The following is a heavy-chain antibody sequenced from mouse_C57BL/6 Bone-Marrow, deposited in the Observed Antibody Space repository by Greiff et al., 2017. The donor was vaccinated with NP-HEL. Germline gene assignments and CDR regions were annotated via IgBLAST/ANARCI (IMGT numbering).Heavy chain of an antibody. J-gene: IGHJ4*01. V-gene: IGHV2-4*01. CDR1: GFSLTSYG. CDR2: IWSGGST. Sequence: QVQLQQSGPGLVQPSQSLSITCTVSGFSLTSYGVHWVRQPPGKGLEWLGVIWSGGSTDYNAAFISRLSISKDNSKSQVFFKMNSLQADDTAIYYCAKNYYYGSSYDYAMDYWGQGTSVTVSS. CDR3: AKNYYYGSSYDYAMDY. D-gene: IGHD1-1*01.